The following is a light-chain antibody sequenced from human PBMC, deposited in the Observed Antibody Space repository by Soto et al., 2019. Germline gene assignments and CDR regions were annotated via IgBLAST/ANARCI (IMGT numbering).Light chain of an antibody. CDR3: CSYAGSSTPV. V-gene: IGLV2-23*01. CDR2: EGS. CDR1: SSDVGGYNL. Sequence: QSALTQPASVSGSPGQSITISCTGTSSDVGGYNLVSWYQQHPGKAPKLMIYEGSKRPPGVSNRFSGSKSGNPASLTISGLQAEYEADYYCCSYAGSSTPVFGGGTKLTLL. J-gene: IGLJ2*01.